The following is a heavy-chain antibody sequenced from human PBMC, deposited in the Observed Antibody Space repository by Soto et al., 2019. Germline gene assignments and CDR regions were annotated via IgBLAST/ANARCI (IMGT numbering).Heavy chain of an antibody. Sequence: ASVKVSCKASGFTFTNSAVQWVRQARGQRLEWIGWIVVGSGNTNYAQKFQERVTITRDMSTSTAYMELSSLRSEDTAVYYCAAFKGGLWGQGTLVTVSS. CDR1: GFTFTNSA. V-gene: IGHV1-58*01. D-gene: IGHD3-16*01. J-gene: IGHJ4*02. CDR3: AAFKGGL. CDR2: IVVGSGNT.